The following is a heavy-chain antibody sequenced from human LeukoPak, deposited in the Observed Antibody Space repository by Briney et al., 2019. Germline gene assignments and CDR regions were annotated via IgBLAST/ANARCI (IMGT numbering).Heavy chain of an antibody. Sequence: SETLSLTCTVSGGSIRSYYWSWIRQPPGKGLEWIGYIYYSGNTKYNPSLKSRVTISVDTSKNQFSLKLSSLTAADTAVYYCARGVVAAAGRTFDFWGQGTLVTVSS. V-gene: IGHV4-59*01. CDR3: ARGVVAAAGRTFDF. D-gene: IGHD6-13*01. J-gene: IGHJ4*02. CDR1: GGSIRSYY. CDR2: IYYSGNT.